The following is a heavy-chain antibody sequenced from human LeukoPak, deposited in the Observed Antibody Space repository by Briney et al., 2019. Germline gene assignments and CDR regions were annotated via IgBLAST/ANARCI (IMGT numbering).Heavy chain of an antibody. Sequence: ASVKVSCKASGYTFTGYYMHWVRQAPGQGLEWMGWINPNSGDTNYAQKLQGRVTMTTDTSTSTAYMELRSLRSDDTAVYYCARDLGTDSYGLYYYYGMDVWGQGTTVTVSS. J-gene: IGHJ6*02. CDR1: GYTFTGYY. D-gene: IGHD5-18*01. CDR3: ARDLGTDSYGLYYYYGMDV. CDR2: INPNSGDT. V-gene: IGHV1-2*02.